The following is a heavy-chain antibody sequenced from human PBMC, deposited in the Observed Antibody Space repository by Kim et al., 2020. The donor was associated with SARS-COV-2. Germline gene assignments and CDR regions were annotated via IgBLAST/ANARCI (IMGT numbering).Heavy chain of an antibody. V-gene: IGHV3-23*05. J-gene: IGHJ3*02. CDR2: ITSSGNKT. CDR1: GFTFRSCS. Sequence: GGSLRLSCAGSGFTFRSCSMGWVRQAPGKGLAWVSLITSSGNKTYYTNSVRGRFTISRDNSNNTLYLQMNSLRVDDTAVYYCAKGGFAVRLTDIWGQGTKVTVSS. D-gene: IGHD6-19*01. CDR3: AKGGFAVRLTDI.